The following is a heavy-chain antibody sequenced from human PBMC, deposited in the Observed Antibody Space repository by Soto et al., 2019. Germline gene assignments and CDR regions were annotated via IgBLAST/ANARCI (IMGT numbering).Heavy chain of an antibody. CDR1: GYTFTSYG. D-gene: IGHD6-19*01. CDR3: ARAGYSSGWYVEPYYYGMDV. CDR2: ISAYNGNT. Sequence: GASVKVSCRASGYTFTSYGISWVRQAPGQGLEWMGWISAYNGNTNHAQKIQGRVTMTTDTCMSTAYMERRSLRSDDTAVYYCARAGYSSGWYVEPYYYGMDVWGKGPTVTVSS. J-gene: IGHJ6*04. V-gene: IGHV1-18*01.